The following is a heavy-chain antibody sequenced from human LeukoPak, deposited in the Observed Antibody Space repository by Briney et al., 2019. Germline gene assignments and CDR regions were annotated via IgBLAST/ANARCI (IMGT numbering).Heavy chain of an antibody. J-gene: IGHJ4*02. CDR1: GFTFSSYW. CDR3: AKGYSGYDCPFDD. Sequence: GGSLRLSCAASGFTFSSYWMSWVRQAPGKGLEWVANIKQDGSEKYYVDSVKGRFTISRDNAKNSLYLQMNSLRAEDTAVYYCAKGYSGYDCPFDDWGQGTLVTVSS. D-gene: IGHD5-12*01. CDR2: IKQDGSEK. V-gene: IGHV3-7*04.